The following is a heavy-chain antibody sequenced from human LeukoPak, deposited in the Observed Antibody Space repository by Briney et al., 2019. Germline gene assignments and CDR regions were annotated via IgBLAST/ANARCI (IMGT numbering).Heavy chain of an antibody. V-gene: IGHV3-23*01. CDR1: GFTFSNYA. J-gene: IGHJ5*02. CDR3: AKDPDGLWS. CDR2: IGASGSST. Sequence: GGSLRLSCAASGFTFSNYAMSWVRQAPGKGLEWVSSIGASGSSTYYADSVKGRFTISRDNSKNTLYLQMNSLRADDTAVYYCAKDPDGLWSWGQGTLVTVSS. D-gene: IGHD4/OR15-4a*01.